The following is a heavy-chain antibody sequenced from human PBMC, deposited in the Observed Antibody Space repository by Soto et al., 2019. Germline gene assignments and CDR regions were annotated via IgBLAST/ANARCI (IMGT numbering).Heavy chain of an antibody. CDR1: GGSISTYY. D-gene: IGHD3-16*02. J-gene: IGHJ5*02. CDR3: ARGKIVGP. V-gene: IGHV4-59*01. CDR2: INYSGST. Sequence: PSETLSLTCTVSGGSISTYYWSWIRQPPGKGPEWIGYINYSGSTNYNPSLKSRVTISVDTSNNQFSLKLSSVTAADTAVYFCARGKIVGPWGQGTLVTAPQ.